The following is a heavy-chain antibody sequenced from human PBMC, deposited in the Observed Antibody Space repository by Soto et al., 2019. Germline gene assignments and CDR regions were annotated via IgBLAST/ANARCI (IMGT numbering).Heavy chain of an antibody. CDR3: SGRPAYSTSFDAFAI. CDR1: GYTFTNYI. Sequence: QVQLVQSGAEVKKTGASVQVYCKASGYTFTNYIITWVRQAPGQGLEWMGWIIDYNGNTNYAQNFQGRGTMTADTSTSTAYMVGRRLRSDDTVVYYCSGRPAYSTSFDAFAIWCQGTMVTLSS. CDR2: IIDYNGNT. J-gene: IGHJ3*02. D-gene: IGHD6-6*01. V-gene: IGHV1-18*01.